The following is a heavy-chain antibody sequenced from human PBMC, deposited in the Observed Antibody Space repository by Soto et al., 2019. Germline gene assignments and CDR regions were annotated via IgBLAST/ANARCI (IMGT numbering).Heavy chain of an antibody. V-gene: IGHV3-74*01. CDR1: GFTFSSHW. J-gene: IGHJ4*02. CDR3: ARDQPYFDGGFDY. CDR2: INSDGSST. D-gene: IGHD3-9*01. Sequence: EVQLVESGGGLVQPGGSLRLSCAASGFTFSSHWMHWVRQAPGKGLVWVSRINSDGSSTSYAGSVKGRFTISRDNAKNTLYLQMNSLRAEDTAVYYCARDQPYFDGGFDYWGQGTLVTVSS.